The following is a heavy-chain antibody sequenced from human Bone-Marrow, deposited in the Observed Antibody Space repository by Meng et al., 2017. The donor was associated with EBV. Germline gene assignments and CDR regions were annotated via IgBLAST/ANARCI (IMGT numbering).Heavy chain of an antibody. CDR1: GGSISSSNW. CDR2: IYHSGST. D-gene: IGHD3-22*01. V-gene: IGHV4-4*02. Sequence: QGRLRGYGQGLVTPSGTLSRTCGVSGGSISSSNWWRWVRQPPGKGLEWIGEIYHSGSTNYNPSLKSRVTISVDKSKNQFSLKLSSVTAADTAVYYCARVGYDSLDYWGQGTLVTVSS. CDR3: ARVGYDSLDY. J-gene: IGHJ4*02.